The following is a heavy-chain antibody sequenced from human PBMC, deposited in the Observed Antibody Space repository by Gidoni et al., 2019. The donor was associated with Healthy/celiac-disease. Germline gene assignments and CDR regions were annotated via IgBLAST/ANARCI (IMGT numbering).Heavy chain of an antibody. CDR2: ISGSGGST. CDR3: AKESTIFGVVTGAFDI. J-gene: IGHJ3*02. Sequence: EVQLVESGGGLVQPGGSLRLSCAASGFTFSSYAMSWVRQAPGKGLEWVSAISGSGGSTYYADSVKGRFTISRDNSKNTLYLQMNSLRAEDTAVYYCAKESTIFGVVTGAFDIWGQGTMVTVSS. V-gene: IGHV3-23*04. D-gene: IGHD3-3*01. CDR1: GFTFSSYA.